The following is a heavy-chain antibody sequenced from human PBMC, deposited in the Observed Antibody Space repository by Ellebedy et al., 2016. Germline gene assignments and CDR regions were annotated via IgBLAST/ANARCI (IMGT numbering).Heavy chain of an antibody. CDR1: GLAFNNYA. Sequence: GESLKISXAASGLAFNNYAMTWVRQAPGKGLEWVSGISVTGGTTYYADSVRGRFTISRDNSKNTLYLQMDSLRAEDTAVYYCANGFTGRFYYYGMDVWGQGTTVTVSS. V-gene: IGHV3-23*01. J-gene: IGHJ6*02. CDR3: ANGFTGRFYYYGMDV. CDR2: ISVTGGTT. D-gene: IGHD1-14*01.